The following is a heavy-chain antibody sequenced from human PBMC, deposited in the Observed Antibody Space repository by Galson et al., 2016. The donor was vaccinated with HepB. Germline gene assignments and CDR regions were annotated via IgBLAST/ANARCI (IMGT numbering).Heavy chain of an antibody. CDR3: NTLTPTAAIDY. Sequence: WMNWVRQAPGKGLEWVGRIKGETDGGPTDYAAPVKGRFTISKDDSKNTLYLQMNSLKTEDTAVYYCNTLTPTAAIDYWGQGALVTVSS. D-gene: IGHD2-2*01. CDR2: IKGETDGGPT. V-gene: IGHV3-15*01. J-gene: IGHJ4*02. CDR1: W.